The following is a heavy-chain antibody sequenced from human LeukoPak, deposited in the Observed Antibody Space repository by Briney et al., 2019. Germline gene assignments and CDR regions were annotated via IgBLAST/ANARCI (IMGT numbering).Heavy chain of an antibody. V-gene: IGHV4-34*01. J-gene: IGHJ4*02. Sequence: SETLSLTCAVYGGSFSGHYWSCIPHPPGKGRECIGEINHSGSTNYNPSLESRVTISVDTSKNHFFLKLSSVTAADTAVYYCASGQYYDLGSGYYVDWGQGTLVTVSA. CDR2: INHSGST. CDR1: GGSFSGHY. CDR3: ASGQYYDLGSGYYVD. D-gene: IGHD3-3*01.